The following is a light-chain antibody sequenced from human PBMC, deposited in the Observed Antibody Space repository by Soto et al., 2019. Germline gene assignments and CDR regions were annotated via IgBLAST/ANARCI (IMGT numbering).Light chain of an antibody. J-gene: IGLJ1*01. Sequence: QSALTQPASVSGSPGQSITISCTGTSSDVGSYNLVSWYQQHPGKAPKLMIYEGSKRPSGVSNRFSGSKSGNTASLTISGLQAEDEADYYCCSYADSSPFFGTGTKLTVL. V-gene: IGLV2-23*03. CDR1: SSDVGSYNL. CDR2: EGS. CDR3: CSYADSSPF.